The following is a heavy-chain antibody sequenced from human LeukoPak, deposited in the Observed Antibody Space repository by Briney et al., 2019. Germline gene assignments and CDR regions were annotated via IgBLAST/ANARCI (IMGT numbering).Heavy chain of an antibody. CDR3: ARGYSGYFYY. J-gene: IGHJ4*02. Sequence: GGSLRLSCAASGFTFSNYAMSWVRQAPGKGLEWVSTISGSGDTYYADSVKGRFTISRDNSKNTLYLQMNSLRAEDTAVYYCARGYSGYFYYWGQGTLVTVSS. D-gene: IGHD5-12*01. CDR2: ISGSGDT. CDR1: GFTFSNYA. V-gene: IGHV3-23*01.